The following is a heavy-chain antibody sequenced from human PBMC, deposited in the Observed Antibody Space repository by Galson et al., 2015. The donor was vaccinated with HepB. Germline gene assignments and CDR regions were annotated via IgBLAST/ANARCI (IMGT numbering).Heavy chain of an antibody. Sequence: SLRLSCAAAGFTFSNYWMHWVRQAPGKGLVWVSRINTDGSSASYVDSVKGRFTISRDNADNTLYLQMNSLRAEDTAVYYCVRGVDYRFDYWGQGTLVTVSS. CDR2: INTDGSSA. CDR3: VRGVDYRFDY. D-gene: IGHD4-11*01. CDR1: GFTFSNYW. V-gene: IGHV3-74*01. J-gene: IGHJ4*02.